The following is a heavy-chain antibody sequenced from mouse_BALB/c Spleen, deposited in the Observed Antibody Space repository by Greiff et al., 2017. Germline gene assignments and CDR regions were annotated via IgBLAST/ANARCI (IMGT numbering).Heavy chain of an antibody. CDR3: ARGGTTALYAMDY. CDR1: GFTFSSFG. J-gene: IGHJ4*01. CDR2: ISSGSSTI. D-gene: IGHD1-2*01. V-gene: IGHV5-17*02. Sequence: EVMLVESGGGLVQPGGSRKLSCAASGFTFSSFGMHWVRQAPEKGLEWVAYISSGSSTIYYADTVKGRFTISRDNPKNTLFLQMTSLRSEDTAMYYCARGGTTALYAMDYGGQGTSVTVSS.